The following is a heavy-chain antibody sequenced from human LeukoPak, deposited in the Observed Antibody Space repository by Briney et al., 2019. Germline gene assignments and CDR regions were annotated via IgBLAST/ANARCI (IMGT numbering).Heavy chain of an antibody. D-gene: IGHD5-12*01. CDR2: IKHNGNEK. V-gene: IGHV3-7*04. Sequence: GGSLRLFCAASGFTFSSYWMSWVRQAPGKGLEWVANIKHNGNEKYYVDSVKGRFTISRDNAKNSLYLQMNSLRAEDTAMYYCARGYSGYVDWGQGTLVTVSS. CDR1: GFTFSSYW. J-gene: IGHJ4*02. CDR3: ARGYSGYVD.